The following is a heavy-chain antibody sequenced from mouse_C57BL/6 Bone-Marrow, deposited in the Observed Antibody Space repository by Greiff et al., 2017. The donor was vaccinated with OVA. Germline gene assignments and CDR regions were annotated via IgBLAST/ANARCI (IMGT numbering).Heavy chain of an antibody. J-gene: IGHJ2*01. CDR1: GYTFTSYW. D-gene: IGHD2-10*01. Sequence: QVQLQQSGAELAKPGASVKLSCKASGYTFTSYWMHWVKQRPGQGLEWIGYINPSSGYTKYNQKFKGKATLTADKSSSTAYMQLSSLTYEDSAVYYCALLVDYWGQGTTLTVSS. CDR2: INPSSGYT. V-gene: IGHV1-7*01. CDR3: ALLVDY.